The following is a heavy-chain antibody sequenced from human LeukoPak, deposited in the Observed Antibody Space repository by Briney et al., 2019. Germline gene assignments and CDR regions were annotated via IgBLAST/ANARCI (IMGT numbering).Heavy chain of an antibody. J-gene: IGHJ3*02. V-gene: IGHV5-51*01. CDR3: ARSVRYCGGDCYGAFDI. CDR2: IYPGDFDT. CDR1: GYSFTSYW. D-gene: IGHD2-21*02. Sequence: GESLKISCKGSGYSFTSYWIGWVRQMPGKGLEWMGIIYPGDFDTRYSPSFQGQVTISADKSISTAYLQWSSLKASDTAMYYCARSVRYCGGDCYGAFDIWGQGTMVTVSS.